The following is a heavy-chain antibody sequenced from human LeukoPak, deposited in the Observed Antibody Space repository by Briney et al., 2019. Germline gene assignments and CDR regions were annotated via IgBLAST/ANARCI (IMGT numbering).Heavy chain of an antibody. CDR2: IYTSGST. CDR3: ATYSSSSGRAY. D-gene: IGHD6-6*01. Sequence: PSETPSLTCTVSGGSISSGSYYWSWIRQPAGKGLEWIGRIYTSGSTNYNPSLNSRVTISVDTSKNQFSLKLSSVTAADTAVYYCATYSSSSGRAYWGQGTLVTVSS. J-gene: IGHJ4*02. CDR1: GGSISSGSYY. V-gene: IGHV4-61*02.